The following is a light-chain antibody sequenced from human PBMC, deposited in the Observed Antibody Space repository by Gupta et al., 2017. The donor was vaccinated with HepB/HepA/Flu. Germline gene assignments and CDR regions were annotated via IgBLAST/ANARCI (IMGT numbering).Light chain of an antibody. Sequence: DIQMTQSPSSLSASVGERVTITCRASQSISTSLNWYQQKLGKAPKSLIYSTSSLESGVPSRFSGSGSGTDFTLTISSLQPEDFATYYCQQTDSTPYTFGHGTKVDIK. J-gene: IGKJ3*01. CDR3: QQTDSTPYT. CDR2: STS. CDR1: QSISTS. V-gene: IGKV1-39*01.